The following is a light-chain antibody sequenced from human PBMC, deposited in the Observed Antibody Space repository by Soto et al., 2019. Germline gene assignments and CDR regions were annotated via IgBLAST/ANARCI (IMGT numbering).Light chain of an antibody. CDR2: GAS. CDR3: QQYNNWPPWT. J-gene: IGKJ1*01. V-gene: IGKV3-15*01. CDR1: QSVSSS. Sequence: EIVLTQSPATLSVSPGERATLSCRASQSVSSSLAWYQQKPGQAPRLLIYGASTRATGIPARLSGSGSGTEFTLTISSLQSEDFAVYSCQQYNNWPPWTFGQGTKVDIK.